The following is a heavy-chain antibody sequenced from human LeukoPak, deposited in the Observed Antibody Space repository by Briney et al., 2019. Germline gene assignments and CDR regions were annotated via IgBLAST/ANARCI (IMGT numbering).Heavy chain of an antibody. D-gene: IGHD2-8*02. CDR1: AFTFSTYA. CDR2: LSGTGGTT. V-gene: IGHV3-23*01. J-gene: IGHJ4*02. CDR3: AKDSPYIGYCTGGVCGY. Sequence: GGSLRLSCAASAFTFSTYAMTWVRQAPGKGLEWVSTLSGTGGTTYYADSVKGRFTISRDNSKNTLYLQMNSLRAEDTAVYYCAKDSPYIGYCTGGVCGYWGQGTLVTVSS.